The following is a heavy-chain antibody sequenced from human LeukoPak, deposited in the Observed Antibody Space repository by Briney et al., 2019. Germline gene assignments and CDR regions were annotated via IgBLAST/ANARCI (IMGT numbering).Heavy chain of an antibody. Sequence: GGSLRLSCAASGFTFNNYAMSWVRQAPGKGLEWVSAISGSDAGTYYADSVKGRFTISIDNSKNTLYLQMNSLRAEDTAVYYCARRAGAYSHPYDYWGQGTLVTVPS. D-gene: IGHD4/OR15-4a*01. CDR3: ARRAGAYSHPYDY. V-gene: IGHV3-23*01. CDR1: GFTFNNYA. J-gene: IGHJ4*02. CDR2: ISGSDAGT.